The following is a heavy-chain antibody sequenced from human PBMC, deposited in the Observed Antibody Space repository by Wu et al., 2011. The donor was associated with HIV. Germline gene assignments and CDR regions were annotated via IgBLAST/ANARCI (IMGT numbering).Heavy chain of an antibody. Sequence: QVQLVQSGAEVKKPGSSVKVSCKASGGTFKNYAFSWVRQATGQGLEWMGRIIPIFGTAIYAHKFQGRLTITADKSSNTASMELTSLKSEDTAVYYCATDPTIAVAGTKSFWGRGTLVSVSS. D-gene: IGHD6-19*01. CDR3: ATDPTIAVAGTKSF. CDR1: GGTFKNYA. V-gene: IGHV1-69*06. J-gene: IGHJ4*02. CDR2: IIPIFGTA.